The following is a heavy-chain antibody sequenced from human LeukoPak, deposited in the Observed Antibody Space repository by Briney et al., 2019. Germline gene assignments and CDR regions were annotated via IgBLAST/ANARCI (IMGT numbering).Heavy chain of an antibody. J-gene: IGHJ4*02. Sequence: GGSLRLSCAVSGFIVGSNHLAWVRQAPGKGLECVSSIYDTGTTFFADSVKGRFTISRDNAKNSLYLQMNSLRAEDMALYYCAKDNQAYYDSSEALDYWGQGTLVTVSS. D-gene: IGHD3-22*01. CDR2: IYDTGTT. CDR3: AKDNQAYYDSSEALDY. V-gene: IGHV3-53*05. CDR1: GFIVGSNH.